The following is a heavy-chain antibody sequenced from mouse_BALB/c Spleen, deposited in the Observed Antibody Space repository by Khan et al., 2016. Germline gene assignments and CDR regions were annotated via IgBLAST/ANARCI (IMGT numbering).Heavy chain of an antibody. CDR1: GYTFTTAG. CDR3: AREGTARATWAMDY. J-gene: IGHJ4*01. Sequence: QIQLVQSGPELKKPGETVRLSCKASGYTFTTAGMQWVQKMPGKGLKWIGWINTHSGVPKYAEDFKGRFAFSLETSASTAYLQISNLNNEDTATYFCAREGTARATWAMDYWGQGTSVTVSS. D-gene: IGHD3-2*01. CDR2: INTHSGVP. V-gene: IGHV9-4*02.